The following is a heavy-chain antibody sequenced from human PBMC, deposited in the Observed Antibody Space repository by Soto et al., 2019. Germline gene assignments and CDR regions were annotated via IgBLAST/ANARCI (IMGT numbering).Heavy chain of an antibody. CDR2: IYPGDSDT. V-gene: IGHV5-51*01. Sequence: GESLKISCKGSGYSFTSYWIGWVRQMPGKGLEWMGIIYPGDSDTRYSPSFQGQATISADKSISTAYLQWSSLKASDTAMYYCARRGGYSGYDLGEDYYYYYGMDVWGQGTTVTVSS. J-gene: IGHJ6*02. CDR3: ARRGGYSGYDLGEDYYYYYGMDV. D-gene: IGHD5-12*01. CDR1: GYSFTSYW.